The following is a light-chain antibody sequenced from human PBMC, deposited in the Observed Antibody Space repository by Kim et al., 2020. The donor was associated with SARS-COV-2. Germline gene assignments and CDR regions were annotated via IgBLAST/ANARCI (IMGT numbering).Light chain of an antibody. CDR2: STT. Sequence: ELTQPPSASGAPGQRVTISCSGSSSNIGSNYVYWYQQLPGTAPKLLIYSTTQRRSGVPDRFSGSKSGTSASLAISGLRSEDEADYYCAAWDNRLNWVFGRGTQLTVL. CDR1: SSNIGSNY. V-gene: IGLV1-47*02. CDR3: AAWDNRLNWV. J-gene: IGLJ3*02.